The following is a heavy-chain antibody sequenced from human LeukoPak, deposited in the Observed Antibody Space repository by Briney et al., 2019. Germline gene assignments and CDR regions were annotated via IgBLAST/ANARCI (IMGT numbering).Heavy chain of an antibody. CDR3: AKRPSDYGDYVSYFDY. V-gene: IGHV3-30*18. CDR2: ISDDGRSK. J-gene: IGHJ4*02. Sequence: GGSLRLSSAASGYTSISYGMHWVRHAPGKGLEWVGVISDDGRSKDYADSVKGRFTISRDNSKDTLYLQMNSLRDEDTAVYYCAKRPSDYGDYVSYFDYWGQGTLVTVSS. CDR1: GYTSISYG. D-gene: IGHD4-17*01.